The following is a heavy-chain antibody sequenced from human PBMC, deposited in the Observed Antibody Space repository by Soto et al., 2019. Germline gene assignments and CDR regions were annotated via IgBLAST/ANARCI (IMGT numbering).Heavy chain of an antibody. Sequence: EVQLLESGGGLVQPGGSPRLSCAASGFTFSSYAMSWVRQAPGKGLEWVSAISGSGGSTYYADSVKGRFTISRDNSKNTLYLQMNSLRAEDTAVYYCAKGGDIVVVINYFDYWGQGTLVTVSS. CDR3: AKGGDIVVVINYFDY. J-gene: IGHJ4*02. V-gene: IGHV3-23*01. CDR1: GFTFSSYA. CDR2: ISGSGGST. D-gene: IGHD3-22*01.